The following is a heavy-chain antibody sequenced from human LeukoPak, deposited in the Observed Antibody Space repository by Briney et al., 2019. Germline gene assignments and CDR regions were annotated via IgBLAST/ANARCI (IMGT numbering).Heavy chain of an antibody. V-gene: IGHV4-59*08. D-gene: IGHD3-10*01. CDR1: GGSISSYC. J-gene: IGHJ6*02. Sequence: SETLSLTCTVSGGSISSYCWSWIRLPPGKGLEWIGYIYYTGATIYSPPLKSRVTISVDTSKNQFSLELTSVTAADTAVYYCTRHAPVPVIGHGMGVWGQGTTVTVSS. CDR3: TRHAPVPVIGHGMGV. CDR2: IYYTGAT.